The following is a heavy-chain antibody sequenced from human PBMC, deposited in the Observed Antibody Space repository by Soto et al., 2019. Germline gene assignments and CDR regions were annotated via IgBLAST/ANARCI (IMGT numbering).Heavy chain of an antibody. Sequence: ASVKVSCKAAGYTFSAYTMNWVRQAPGQSLEWMGWINAGSGNTKYSQNFQGRVSVTRDTSASAVYMELTGLKSEDTAVYYCAKGTETSGPRANDALDIWGQGTMVTVSS. CDR3: AKGTETSGPRANDALDI. J-gene: IGHJ3*02. V-gene: IGHV1-3*01. CDR1: GYTFSAYT. CDR2: INAGSGNT.